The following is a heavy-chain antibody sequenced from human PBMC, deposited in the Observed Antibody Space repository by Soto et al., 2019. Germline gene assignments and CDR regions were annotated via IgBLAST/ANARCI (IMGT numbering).Heavy chain of an antibody. CDR3: AHTGYYDLLTFDY. CDR2: IYWDDDK. Sequence: SGPTLVNPTPPRTLTCNFSGFSLSSRKMGVGWIRQPPGKALEWLALIYWDDDKRYRPSLNNRLTITKDTSKNQVLLTMTNLDPVDTATYYCAHTGYYDLLTFDYWGQGTLVTVPQ. J-gene: IGHJ4*02. V-gene: IGHV2-5*02. D-gene: IGHD3-9*01. CDR1: GFSLSSRKMG.